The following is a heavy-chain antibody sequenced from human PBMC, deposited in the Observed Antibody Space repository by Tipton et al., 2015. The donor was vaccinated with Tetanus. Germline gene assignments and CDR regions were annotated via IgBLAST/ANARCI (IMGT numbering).Heavy chain of an antibody. D-gene: IGHD1-26*01. V-gene: IGHV1-69*06. Sequence: QSGPEVKKPGSSVKVSCKVSGGSFSTYVISWVRQAPGQGLEWMGGIIPIFGTINYAQSFQGRVTISADKSTSTAHMELTNLTSEDTAVYYCARSRGGTRDYYAIAYWGQGTLVAVSS. CDR3: ARSRGGTRDYYAIAY. J-gene: IGHJ4*02. CDR2: IIPIFGTI. CDR1: GGSFSTYV.